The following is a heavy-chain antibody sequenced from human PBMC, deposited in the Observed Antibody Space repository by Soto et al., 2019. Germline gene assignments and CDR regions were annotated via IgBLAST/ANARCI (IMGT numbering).Heavy chain of an antibody. J-gene: IGHJ4*02. D-gene: IGHD3-10*01. CDR3: ARAGGPGSTDYHY. CDR1: GGSISSGGYY. Sequence: QVQLQESGPGLVKPSQTLSLTCTVSGGSISSGGYYWSWIRQHPGKGLEWIGYIYYSGSTYYNPSPTSRVTRTVDTSKNHCSVKLCSLTAADTAVYYCARAGGPGSTDYHYWGQGTLVPVSS. V-gene: IGHV4-31*03. CDR2: IYYSGST.